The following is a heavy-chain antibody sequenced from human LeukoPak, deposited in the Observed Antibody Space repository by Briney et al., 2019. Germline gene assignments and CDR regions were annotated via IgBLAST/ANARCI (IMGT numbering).Heavy chain of an antibody. CDR1: GGSISSGSYY. J-gene: IGHJ4*02. D-gene: IGHD3-10*01. CDR2: IYTSGST. CDR3: ARPRWFGELLD. Sequence: SQTLSLTCTVSGGSISSGSYYWSWIRQPAGKGLEWIGRIYTSGSTNYNPSLKSRVTISVDTSKNQFSLKLSSVTAADTAVYYCARPRWFGELLDWGQGTLVTVSS. V-gene: IGHV4-61*02.